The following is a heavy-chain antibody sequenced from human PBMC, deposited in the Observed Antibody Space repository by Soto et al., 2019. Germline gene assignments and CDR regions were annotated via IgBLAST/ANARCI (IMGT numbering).Heavy chain of an antibody. CDR2: INPSGGST. Sequence: ASVKVSCKASGYTFTSYYMHWVRQAPGQGLERMGIINPSGGSTSYAQKFQGRVTMTRDTSTSTVYMELSSLRSEDTAVYYCARGFDILPGSPACWFDPGGKETLVTVPS. V-gene: IGHV1-46*03. CDR3: ARGFDILPGSPACWFDP. J-gene: IGHJ5*02. D-gene: IGHD3-9*01. CDR1: GYTFTSYY.